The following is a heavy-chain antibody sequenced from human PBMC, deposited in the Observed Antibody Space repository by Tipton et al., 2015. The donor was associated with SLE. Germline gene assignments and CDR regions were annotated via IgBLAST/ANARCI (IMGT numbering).Heavy chain of an antibody. CDR1: GYIFSDYW. CDR2: IYPDDSDV. V-gene: IGHV5-51*03. J-gene: IGHJ6*03. Sequence: QSGPEVKEPGESLKISCKGSGYIFSDYWIAWVRQMPGKGLEWMGVIYPDDSDVRYNPSFEGQVIISADKSITTAYLQWGSLKASDTAMYYCARGYDMDVWGKGTTVTVSS. CDR3: ARGYDMDV.